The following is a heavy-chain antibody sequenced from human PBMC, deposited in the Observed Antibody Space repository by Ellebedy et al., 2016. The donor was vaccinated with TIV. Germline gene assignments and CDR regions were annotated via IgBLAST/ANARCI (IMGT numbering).Heavy chain of an antibody. CDR2: IYYSGST. D-gene: IGHD4-17*01. CDR1: GGSISSGDYY. Sequence: MPSETLSLTCTVSGGSISSGDYYWSWIRQPPGKGLEWIGYIYYSGSTNYNPSLKSRVTISVDTSKNQFSLKLSSVTAADTAVYYCALGVTTRYGMDVWGQGTTVTVSS. V-gene: IGHV4-30-4*01. CDR3: ALGVTTRYGMDV. J-gene: IGHJ6*02.